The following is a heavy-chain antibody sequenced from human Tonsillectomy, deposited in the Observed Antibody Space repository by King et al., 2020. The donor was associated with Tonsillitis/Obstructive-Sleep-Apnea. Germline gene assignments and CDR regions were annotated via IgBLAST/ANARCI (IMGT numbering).Heavy chain of an antibody. V-gene: IGHV5-51*01. D-gene: IGHD4-17*01. CDR3: ARGMTTVTRDAFDI. Sequence: QLVQSGAEVKKPGESLKISCKGSGYSFTTYCIGWVRQMPGKGLEWMGSIYPGDSDTRYSPSFQGQVPISADKSIRTSYLQWSSLKASDTAMYYCARGMTTVTRDAFDIWGQGTMVTVSS. CDR1: GYSFTTYC. J-gene: IGHJ3*02. CDR2: IYPGDSDT.